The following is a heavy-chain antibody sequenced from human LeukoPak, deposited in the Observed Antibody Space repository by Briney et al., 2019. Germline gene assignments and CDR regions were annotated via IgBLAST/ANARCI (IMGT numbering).Heavy chain of an antibody. CDR3: ARAQQWLVLLNQRGFDY. J-gene: IGHJ4*02. V-gene: IGHV4-39*01. CDR1: GGSISSSSYY. Sequence: SETLSLTCTVSGGSISSSSYYWGWIRQPPGKGLEWIGSIYYSGSTYYNPSLKSRVTISVDTSKNQFSLKLSSVTAADTAVYYCARAQQWLVLLNQRGFDYWGQGTLVTVSS. D-gene: IGHD6-19*01. CDR2: IYYSGST.